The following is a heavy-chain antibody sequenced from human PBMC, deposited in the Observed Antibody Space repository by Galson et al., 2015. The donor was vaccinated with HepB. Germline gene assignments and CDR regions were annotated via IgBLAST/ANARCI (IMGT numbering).Heavy chain of an antibody. J-gene: IGHJ4*02. CDR3: ARAHPEVVPAATFDY. V-gene: IGHV4-59*01. CDR2: IFYSGST. D-gene: IGHD2-2*01. Sequence: LSLTCTVSGGSISSYYWSWVRQSPGKGLEWIGYIFYSGSTNYNPSLKSRVTISVDTSKNQFSLKLSSVTAADTAVYYCARAHPEVVPAATFDYWGQGTLVTVSS. CDR1: GGSISSYY.